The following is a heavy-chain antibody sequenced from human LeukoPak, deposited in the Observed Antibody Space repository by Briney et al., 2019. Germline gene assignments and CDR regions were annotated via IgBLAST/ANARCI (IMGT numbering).Heavy chain of an antibody. D-gene: IGHD3-10*01. V-gene: IGHV3-21*01. CDR3: GRLAMIRGVIVDY. Sequence: GGSLRLSCAASGFTFSSYSMNWVRQAPGKGLEWVSSISSSSSYIYYADSVKGRFTISRDNAKNSLYLQMNSLRAEDTAVYYCGRLAMIRGVIVDYWGQGTLVTVSS. CDR1: GFTFSSYS. CDR2: ISSSSSYI. J-gene: IGHJ4*02.